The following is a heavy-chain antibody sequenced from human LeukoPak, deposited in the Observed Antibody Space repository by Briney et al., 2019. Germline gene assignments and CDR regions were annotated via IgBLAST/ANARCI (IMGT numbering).Heavy chain of an antibody. CDR1: GFSVSTYF. J-gene: IGHJ4*02. D-gene: IGHD2-8*01. Sequence: GGSLRLSCAASGFSVSTYFMNWVRQAPGRGPEGVPVIYSGGTTYYGDSVRGRFTFSRDNSKNTLYLQMDSLSAEDTAVYYCARDGACTSSGCPSGYFDYWGQGALVTVSS. V-gene: IGHV3-66*01. CDR3: ARDGACTSSGCPSGYFDY. CDR2: IYSGGTT.